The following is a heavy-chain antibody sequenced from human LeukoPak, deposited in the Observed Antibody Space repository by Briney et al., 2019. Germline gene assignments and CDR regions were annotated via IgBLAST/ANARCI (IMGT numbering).Heavy chain of an antibody. J-gene: IGHJ4*02. CDR1: GFTFSSYP. CDR2: ISGSGGST. Sequence: GGSLRLSCAASGFTFSSYPMSWVRQAPGKGLEWVSAISGSGGSTFYADSVKGRFTISRDNSKNTLYLQMNSLRAEDTAVYYCAKETVRGYYSPFDYWGQGTLVTVSS. D-gene: IGHD3-22*01. V-gene: IGHV3-23*01. CDR3: AKETVRGYYSPFDY.